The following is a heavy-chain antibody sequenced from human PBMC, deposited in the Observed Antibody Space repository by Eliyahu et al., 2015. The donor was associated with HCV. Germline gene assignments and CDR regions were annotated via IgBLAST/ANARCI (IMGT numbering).Heavy chain of an antibody. V-gene: IGHV3-23*01. Sequence: EVQLLESGGGLVQPGGSLXLSCVASGFTFSSYAMSWVRQAPGKGLEWVSAISGSGGSTYYADSVKGRFTISRDNSKSTLSLQMNSLRAEDTAVYYCAKDTSYYDYVWGSSFDYWGQGTLVTVSS. CDR3: AKDTSYYDYVWGSSFDY. J-gene: IGHJ4*02. D-gene: IGHD3-16*01. CDR2: ISGSGGST. CDR1: GFTFSSYA.